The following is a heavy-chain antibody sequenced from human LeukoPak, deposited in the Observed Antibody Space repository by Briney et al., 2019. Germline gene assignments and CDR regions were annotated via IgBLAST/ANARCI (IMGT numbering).Heavy chain of an antibody. CDR2: ISGSGGST. Sequence: GGSLRLSCTASGFTFSSHAMTWVRQAPGKGLEWVSAISGSGGSTYYADSVKGRFTISRDDSKNTLYLQMNSLRAEDTAVYYCASSAQPLGSYWGQGTLVTVSS. CDR3: ASSAQPLGSY. J-gene: IGHJ4*02. CDR1: GFTFSSHA. V-gene: IGHV3-23*01. D-gene: IGHD3-16*01.